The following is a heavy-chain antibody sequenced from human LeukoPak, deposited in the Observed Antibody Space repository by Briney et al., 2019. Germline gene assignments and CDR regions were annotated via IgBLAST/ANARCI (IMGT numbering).Heavy chain of an antibody. Sequence: PGRSLRLSCAASGFTFSSYSMSWVRQAPGKGLEWVSAISGSGGSTYYADSVKGRFTISRDNSKNTLYLQMNSLRAEDTAVYYCAKGSSWSSGWEGDLYYFDYWGQGTLVTVSS. CDR3: AKGSSWSSGWEGDLYYFDY. CDR1: GFTFSSYS. CDR2: ISGSGGST. V-gene: IGHV3-23*01. D-gene: IGHD6-19*01. J-gene: IGHJ4*02.